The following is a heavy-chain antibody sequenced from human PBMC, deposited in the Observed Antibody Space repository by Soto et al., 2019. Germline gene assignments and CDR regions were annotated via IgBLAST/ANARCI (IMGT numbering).Heavy chain of an antibody. CDR3: AAPPYYGDPIYYYYGMDV. CDR2: IVVGSGNT. J-gene: IGHJ6*02. Sequence: ASVKVSCKASGFTFTSSAVQWVRQARGQRLEWIGWIVVGSGNTNYAQKFQERVTITRDMSTSTAYMELSSLRSEDTAVYYCAAPPYYGDPIYYYYGMDVWGQGTTVTVSS. CDR1: GFTFTSSA. V-gene: IGHV1-58*01. D-gene: IGHD4-17*01.